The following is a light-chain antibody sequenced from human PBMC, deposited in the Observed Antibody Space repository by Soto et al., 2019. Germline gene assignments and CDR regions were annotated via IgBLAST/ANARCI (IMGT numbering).Light chain of an antibody. CDR3: NSFTSSRTLV. V-gene: IGLV2-14*01. CDR1: GSDVGGYDY. Sequence: QSVLTQPASVSASPGQSITISCTGTGSDVGGYDYVSWFQQHPGKAPRLLIFDVSNRPSGVSDRFSGSRSGNTASLTISGLQAEDEADYYCNSFTSSRTLVFGTGTKLTVL. CDR2: DVS. J-gene: IGLJ1*01.